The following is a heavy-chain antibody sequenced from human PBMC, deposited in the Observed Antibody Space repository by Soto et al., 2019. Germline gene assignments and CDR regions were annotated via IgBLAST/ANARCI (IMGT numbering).Heavy chain of an antibody. V-gene: IGHV3-23*01. J-gene: IGHJ4*02. CDR2: FRTGGDAGTK. CDR1: GFTFSSSS. CDR3: QKKVTAGSGSQYFDY. D-gene: IGHD3-10*01. Sequence: GGSLRLSCAASGFTFSSSSMSWVREAPGTWLEWVSGFRTGGDAGTKYYAASVTGRFTTSRGTSKKTLLLQMTSSRAEATAIYYCQKKVTAGSGSQYFDYWGQGXLVTVYS.